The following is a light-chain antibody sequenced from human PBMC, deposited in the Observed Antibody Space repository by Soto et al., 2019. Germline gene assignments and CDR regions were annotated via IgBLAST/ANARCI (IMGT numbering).Light chain of an antibody. Sequence: IQLTQSPSSLSASIGDRVTITCRASQDINSYLAWYQQKPGKAPNLLIYGAFTLQSGVPSRFNGSGSGTDLTLTISSLQPEDLASYYCQHLNNFPPFTFGPGTKVDLK. CDR2: GAF. J-gene: IGKJ3*01. CDR3: QHLNNFPPFT. CDR1: QDINSY. V-gene: IGKV1-9*01.